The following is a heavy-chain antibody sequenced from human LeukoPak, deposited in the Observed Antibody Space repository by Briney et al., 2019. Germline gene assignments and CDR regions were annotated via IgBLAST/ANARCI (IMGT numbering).Heavy chain of an antibody. J-gene: IGHJ4*02. Sequence: SETLSFTCTVSGAYISSYYWSWIRQPPGKGLEWIGHIYFSGSTSYNPSLKSRVTISVDIPNNQFSLTLTSVTAADTAVYYCARDRLYEDFDYWGQGTQVTVSS. V-gene: IGHV4-59*01. CDR3: ARDRLYEDFDY. D-gene: IGHD3-16*01. CDR1: GAYISSYY. CDR2: IYFSGST.